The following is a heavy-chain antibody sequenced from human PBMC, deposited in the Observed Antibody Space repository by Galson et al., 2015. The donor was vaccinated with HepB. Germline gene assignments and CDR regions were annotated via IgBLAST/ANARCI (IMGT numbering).Heavy chain of an antibody. J-gene: IGHJ5*02. CDR3: ARGVNGESMVRGVISWFDP. V-gene: IGHV7-4-1*02. CDR1: GYTFTSYA. D-gene: IGHD3-10*01. CDR2: INTNTGNP. Sequence: SVKVSCKASGYTFTSYAMNWVRQAPGQGLERMGWINTNTGNPTYAQGFTGRFVFSLDTSVSTAYLQISSLKAEDTAVYYCARGVNGESMVRGVISWFDPWGQGTLVTVSS.